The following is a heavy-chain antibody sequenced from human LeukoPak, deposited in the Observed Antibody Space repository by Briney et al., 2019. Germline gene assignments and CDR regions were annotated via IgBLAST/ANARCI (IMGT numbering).Heavy chain of an antibody. D-gene: IGHD1-26*01. V-gene: IGHV3-30*02. J-gene: IGHJ4*02. Sequence: EGSLRLSCAASGFTFSDYGMHWVRQAPGKGLEWVAFIRYDGSNKYYADSVKGRFTISRDNSKNTLYLQMSSLRAEDTAVYYCAKLENSGSPPGFDYWGQGTLVTVSS. CDR2: IRYDGSNK. CDR1: GFTFSDYG. CDR3: AKLENSGSPPGFDY.